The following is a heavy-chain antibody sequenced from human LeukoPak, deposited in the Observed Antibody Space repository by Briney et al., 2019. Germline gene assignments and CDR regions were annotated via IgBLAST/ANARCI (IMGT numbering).Heavy chain of an antibody. CDR2: ISSSSSYI. D-gene: IGHD2-15*01. CDR1: GFTFSSYS. Sequence: MTGGSLRLSCAASGFTFSSYSMNWVRQAPGKGLEWVSSISSSSSYIYYADSVKGRFTISRDNAKNSLYLQMNSLRAEDTAVYYCERDGGYCSGGSCYGAFDIWGQGTMVTVSS. CDR3: ERDGGYCSGGSCYGAFDI. V-gene: IGHV3-21*01. J-gene: IGHJ3*02.